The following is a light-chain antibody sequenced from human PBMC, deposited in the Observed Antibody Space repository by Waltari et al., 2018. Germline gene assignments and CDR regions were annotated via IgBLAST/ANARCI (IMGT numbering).Light chain of an antibody. CDR2: WAS. CDR1: QSGLYSSNNKNS. CDR3: QQYYSTLS. Sequence: DIVITQSPEALAVSLGGRATINGNSSQSGLYSSNNKNSLAWYQQKPGQPPKLLIYWASTRESGVPDRCSGSGSGTDFTLTIRSLQAEDVAVYYCQQYYSTLSFGQGTKVEIK. V-gene: IGKV4-1*01. J-gene: IGKJ1*01.